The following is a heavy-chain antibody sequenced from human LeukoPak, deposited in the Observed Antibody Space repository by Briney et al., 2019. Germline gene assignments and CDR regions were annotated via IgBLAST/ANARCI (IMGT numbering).Heavy chain of an antibody. V-gene: IGHV3-66*01. CDR1: GFTVSSNY. CDR2: IYSGGST. J-gene: IGHJ4*02. Sequence: GGPLRLSCAVSGFTVSSNYMSWVRQAPGKGLEWVSVIYSGGSTYYADSVKGRFTISRDNSKNTLYLQMNSLRAEDTAVYYCARDAPAYYYDSSGYYYDYWGQGTLVTVSS. D-gene: IGHD3-22*01. CDR3: ARDAPAYYYDSSGYYYDY.